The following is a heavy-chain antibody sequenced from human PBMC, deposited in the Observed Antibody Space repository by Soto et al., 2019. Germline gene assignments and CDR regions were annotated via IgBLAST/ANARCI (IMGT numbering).Heavy chain of an antibody. CDR1: GGSISSYY. Sequence: QVQLQESGPGLVKPSETLSLTCTVSGGSISSYYWSWIRQPAGKGLEWIGRIYTSGSTNYNPSLKSRVTMSVDTSKNQFSLKLSSVTASDTAVYYCARVLRRRYYYYDMDVWGQGTTVTVSS. CDR3: ARVLRRRYYYYDMDV. J-gene: IGHJ6*02. CDR2: IYTSGST. D-gene: IGHD4-17*01. V-gene: IGHV4-4*07.